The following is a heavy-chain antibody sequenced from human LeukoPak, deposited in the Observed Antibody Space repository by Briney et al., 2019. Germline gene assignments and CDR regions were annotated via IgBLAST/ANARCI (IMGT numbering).Heavy chain of an antibody. CDR2: INHSGST. J-gene: IGHJ5*02. CDR3: ARGTAYYDFWSGYGNWFDP. Sequence: SETLSLTCAVYGGSFSGYYWSWIRQPPGKGLEWIGEINHSGSTNYDPSLKSRVTISVDTSKNQFSLKLSSVTAADTAVYYCARGTAYYDFWSGYGNWFDPWGQGTLVTVSS. CDR1: GGSFSGYY. V-gene: IGHV4-34*01. D-gene: IGHD3-3*01.